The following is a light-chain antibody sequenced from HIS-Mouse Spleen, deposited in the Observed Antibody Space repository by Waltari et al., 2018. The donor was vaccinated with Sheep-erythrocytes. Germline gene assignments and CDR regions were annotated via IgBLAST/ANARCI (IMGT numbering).Light chain of an antibody. CDR2: EDS. Sequence: SYELTQPPSVSVSPGQTARITCSGDALPKQYAYWYQQKPGQAPVLVIYEDSKRPSGIPERFSGSSSGTMATLTISGAQVEDEADYYCYSTDSSGNRDVFGTGTKVTVL. J-gene: IGLJ1*01. CDR1: ALPKQY. CDR3: YSTDSSGNRDV. V-gene: IGLV3-10*01.